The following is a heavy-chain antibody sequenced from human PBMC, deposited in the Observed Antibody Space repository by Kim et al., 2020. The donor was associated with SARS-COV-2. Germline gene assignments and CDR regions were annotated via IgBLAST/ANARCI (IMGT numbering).Heavy chain of an antibody. Sequence: SETLSLTCAVYGGSFSGYYWSWIRQPPGKGLEWIGEINHSGSTNYNPSLKSRVTISVDTSKNQYYLKLSSVTAADTAVYYCARGRSSSSWVYYYYGMDVWGQGTTVTVSS. V-gene: IGHV4-34*01. J-gene: IGHJ6*02. CDR1: GGSFSGYY. D-gene: IGHD6-13*01. CDR3: ARGRSSSSWVYYYYGMDV. CDR2: INHSGST.